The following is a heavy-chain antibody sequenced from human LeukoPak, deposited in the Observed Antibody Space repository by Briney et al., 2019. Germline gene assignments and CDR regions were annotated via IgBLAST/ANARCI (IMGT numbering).Heavy chain of an antibody. CDR1: VYSFTTYY. D-gene: IGHD5-24*01. Sequence: GASVKVSCKASVYSFTTYYMHWVRQAPGQGPEWMGLINPIGGGATYAQKFQGRVTMTSDTSTSTVHMKLSSLRSDDTAVYFCARKLATITSAFDIWGQGTMVTVSS. CDR3: ARKLATITSAFDI. CDR2: INPIGGGA. V-gene: IGHV1-46*01. J-gene: IGHJ3*02.